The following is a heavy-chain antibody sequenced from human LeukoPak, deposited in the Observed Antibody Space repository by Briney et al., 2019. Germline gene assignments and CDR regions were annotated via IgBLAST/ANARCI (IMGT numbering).Heavy chain of an antibody. V-gene: IGHV3-30-3*01. J-gene: IGHJ6*02. CDR2: ISYDGSNK. Sequence: PERSLRLSCAASGFTFSSYAMHWVRQAPGKGLEWVAVISYDGSNKYYADSVKGRFTISRDDSKNTLYLQMSSLRAEDTAEYYCARDMGYYDSSGYYRTYYYYYGLDVWGQGTTVTVSS. CDR3: ARDMGYYDSSGYYRTYYYYYGLDV. CDR1: GFTFSSYA. D-gene: IGHD3-22*01.